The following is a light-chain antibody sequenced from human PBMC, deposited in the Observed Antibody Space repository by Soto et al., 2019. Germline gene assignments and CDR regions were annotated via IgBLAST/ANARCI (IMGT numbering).Light chain of an antibody. J-gene: IGKJ1*01. CDR3: QQTYTTPQT. CDR1: QTASNY. V-gene: IGKV1-39*01. Sequence: DTQMTQSPSYLSASVGDRISITCRASQTASNYVNWYQQKPGKAPTLLISATSTLQSGVPSRFRGSGSGTDFTLNITSLQTEDFETYYCQQTYTTPQTFGQGTKVAI. CDR2: ATS.